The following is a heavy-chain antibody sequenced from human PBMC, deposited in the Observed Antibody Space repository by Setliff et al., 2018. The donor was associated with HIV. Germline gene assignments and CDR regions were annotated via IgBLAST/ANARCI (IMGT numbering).Heavy chain of an antibody. Sequence: TSETLSLTCNVSGGSISNNNFYWGWVRQPPGKGLEWIASIYYTGSNSYNPALKSRVAVSVDAAKNQFSLKVNSVTATDTAVYFCLRLYRGSSTEEKSDLWGQGILVTVSS. CDR3: LRLYRGSSTEEKSDL. CDR1: GGSISNNNFY. V-gene: IGHV4-39*07. CDR2: IYYTGSN. J-gene: IGHJ4*02. D-gene: IGHD4-4*01.